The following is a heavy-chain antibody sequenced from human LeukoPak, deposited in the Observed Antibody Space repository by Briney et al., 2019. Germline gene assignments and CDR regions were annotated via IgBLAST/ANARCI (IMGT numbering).Heavy chain of an antibody. J-gene: IGHJ3*02. CDR3: ARRGSSWAGFDI. D-gene: IGHD6-13*01. Sequence: PSETLSLTCTVSGGSISSNSYYWGWIRQPPGKGLEWIGNIYYSGSTYYNPSVESRVAISVDTSKNQFSLKLSSVTAADTAVYYCARRGSSWAGFDIWGQGTLVTVS. V-gene: IGHV4-39*01. CDR1: GGSISSNSYY. CDR2: IYYSGST.